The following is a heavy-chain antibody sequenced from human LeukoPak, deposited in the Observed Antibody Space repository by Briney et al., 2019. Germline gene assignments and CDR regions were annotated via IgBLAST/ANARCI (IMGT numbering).Heavy chain of an antibody. CDR3: AREPSGTYWLDY. J-gene: IGHJ4*02. V-gene: IGHV3-66*02. D-gene: IGHD1-26*01. CDR1: GFTVSSNY. CDR2: IYSAGST. Sequence: GGSLRLSCAASGFTVSSNYMSWVRQAPGKGLEWVSVIYSAGSTYYADSVKGRFTISRDNSKNTLSLQMKSLRAEDTAVYYCAREPSGTYWLDYWGQGTLVTVSS.